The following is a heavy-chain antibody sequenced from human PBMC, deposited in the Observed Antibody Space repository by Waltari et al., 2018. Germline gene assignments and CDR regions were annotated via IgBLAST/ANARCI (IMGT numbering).Heavy chain of an antibody. CDR3: ARVPVGYTSGYDY. CDR2: IYVSGST. V-gene: IGHV4-61*02. J-gene: IGHJ4*02. D-gene: IGHD5-18*01. CDR1: GASISSRAYY. Sequence: QVQLQESGPGLVKPSQTLSLTCIVSGASISSRAYYWSWIRQPAGQRLEWIGHIYVSGSTNDNPSLRSRVTISMDTSMNHFSLSLTAVTAADTAVDYCARVPVGYTSGYDYWGQGLLVTVSS.